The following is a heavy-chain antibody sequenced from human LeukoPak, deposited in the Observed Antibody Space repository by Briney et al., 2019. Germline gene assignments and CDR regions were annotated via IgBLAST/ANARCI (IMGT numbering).Heavy chain of an antibody. CDR3: ARDRGLLWFGELYDP. CDR2: ISSSGSTI. Sequence: GGSLRPSCAASGFTFSSYEMNWVRQAPGKGLEWVSYISSSGSTIYYADSVKGRFTISRDNAKNSLYLQMNSLRAEDTAVYYCARDRGLLWFGELYDPWGQGTLVTVSS. V-gene: IGHV3-48*03. D-gene: IGHD3-10*01. CDR1: GFTFSSYE. J-gene: IGHJ5*02.